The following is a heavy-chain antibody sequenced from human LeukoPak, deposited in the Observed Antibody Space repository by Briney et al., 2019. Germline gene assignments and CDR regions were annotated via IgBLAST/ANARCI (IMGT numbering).Heavy chain of an antibody. D-gene: IGHD6-19*01. CDR1: GFTFSTST. CDR3: VRVGSVAGSDYLDY. J-gene: IGHJ4*02. CDR2: SRNKAKSYTT. V-gene: IGHV3-72*01. Sequence: PGGSLRLSCAASGFTFSTSTMNWVRQAPGKGLEWVGRSRNKAKSYTTEYAASVKGRFTISRDDSKNSLYLQMDSLKTEDTAVYYCVRVGSVAGSDYLDYWGQGTLVTVSS.